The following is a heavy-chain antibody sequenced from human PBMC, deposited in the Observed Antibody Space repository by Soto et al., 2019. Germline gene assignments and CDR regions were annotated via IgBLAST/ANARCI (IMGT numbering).Heavy chain of an antibody. Sequence: QVQLVQSGAEVKKPGSSVKVSCKTSGGMFNTYTISWVRQAPGQGLEWMGRIIPILDIEHYAQKFQGRVMXTADKSTSTAYMELSSLRSEDTAVYYCARARGDYYYHGLDVWGQGTTVTVSS. CDR3: ARARGDYYYHGLDV. J-gene: IGHJ6*02. D-gene: IGHD4-17*01. CDR2: IIPILDIE. CDR1: GGMFNTYT. V-gene: IGHV1-69*02.